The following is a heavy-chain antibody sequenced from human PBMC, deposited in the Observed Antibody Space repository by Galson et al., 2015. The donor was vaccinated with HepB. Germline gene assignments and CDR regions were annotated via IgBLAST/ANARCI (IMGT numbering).Heavy chain of an antibody. D-gene: IGHD3-22*01. J-gene: IGHJ4*02. CDR2: IYTSGST. CDR3: ARDLGDYYDSSGYFDY. V-gene: IGHV4-4*07. CDR1: GGSISSYY. Sequence: LSLTCTVSGGSISSYYWSWIRQPAGKGLEWIGRIYTSGSTNYNPSLKSRVTMSVDTSKNQFSLKLSSVTAADTAVYYCARDLGDYYDSSGYFDYWGQGTLVTVAS.